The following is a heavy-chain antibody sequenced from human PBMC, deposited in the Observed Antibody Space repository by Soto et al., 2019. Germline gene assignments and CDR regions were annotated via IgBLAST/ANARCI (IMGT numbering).Heavy chain of an antibody. J-gene: IGHJ4*02. V-gene: IGHV3-30*18. CDR3: AKENQHLVHDY. D-gene: IGHD6-13*01. CDR1: GFTFRNYV. CDR2: ISHDGSDK. Sequence: GGSLRLSCAASGFTFRNYVMHWVRQAPGKGLEWVAVISHDGSDKYYADSMKGRFIISRDNSENTLFLNMNSLKPEDTAVYYCAKENQHLVHDYWGQGPLITVST.